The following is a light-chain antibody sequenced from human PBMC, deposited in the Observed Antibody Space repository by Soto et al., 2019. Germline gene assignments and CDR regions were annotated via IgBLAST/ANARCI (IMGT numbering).Light chain of an antibody. V-gene: IGLV2-23*02. CDR2: EVS. Sequence: QSVLTQPASVSGSPGQSITISCTGTSSGVGSYNLVSWYQQHPGKAPKLTIYEVSKRPSGVSNRFSGSKSGNTASLTISGLQAEDEADYYCCSYAGSSTSVFGTGTKVTV. CDR1: SSGVGSYNL. CDR3: CSYAGSSTSV. J-gene: IGLJ1*01.